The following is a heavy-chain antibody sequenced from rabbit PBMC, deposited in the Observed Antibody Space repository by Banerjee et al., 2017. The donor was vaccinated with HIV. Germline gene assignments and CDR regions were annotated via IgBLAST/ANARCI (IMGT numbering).Heavy chain of an antibody. Sequence: QSLEEPGGDLVKPGTSLTLTCTASGFSFSNNYHMCWVRQAPGKGLEWIGCIDTGSGYTYYAGWAKGRFTISKTSSTTVTLQMTSLTAADTATYFCARDYGDSRNLWGQGTLVTVS. V-gene: IGHV1S40*01. CDR2: IDTGSGYT. D-gene: IGHD2-1*01. J-gene: IGHJ4*01. CDR1: GFSFSNNYH. CDR3: ARDYGDSRNL.